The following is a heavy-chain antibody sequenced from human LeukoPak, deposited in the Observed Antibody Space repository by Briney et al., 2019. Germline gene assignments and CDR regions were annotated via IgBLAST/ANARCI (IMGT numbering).Heavy chain of an antibody. V-gene: IGHV1-46*01. CDR2: INPSGGST. D-gene: IGHD6-19*01. Sequence: ASVKVSCKGSGYTFTSYYMHWVRQAPGQGNEWMGVINPSGGSTSYAQKLQGRVTMPRHTSTSTVYMYLSSLRSEDTAVYYCARETGSGWMTHFDYWGQGTLVTVSS. J-gene: IGHJ4*02. CDR1: GYTFTSYY. CDR3: ARETGSGWMTHFDY.